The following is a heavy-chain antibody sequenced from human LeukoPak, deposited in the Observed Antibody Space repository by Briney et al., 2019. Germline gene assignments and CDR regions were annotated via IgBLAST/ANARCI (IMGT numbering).Heavy chain of an antibody. V-gene: IGHV3-9*01. D-gene: IGHD3-22*01. CDR3: AKSRYYVSSGYEIPSDY. J-gene: IGHJ4*02. CDR2: ISWNSGSI. Sequence: PGRSLRLSCAASGFTFDDYAMHWVRQAPGKGLEWVSGISWNSGSIGYADSVKGRFTISRDNAKNSLYLQMNSLRAEDTALYYCAKSRYYVSSGYEIPSDYWGQGTLVTVSS. CDR1: GFTFDDYA.